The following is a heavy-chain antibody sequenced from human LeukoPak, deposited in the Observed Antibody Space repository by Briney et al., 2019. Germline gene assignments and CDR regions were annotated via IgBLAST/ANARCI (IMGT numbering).Heavy chain of an antibody. J-gene: IGHJ4*02. CDR1: GYTFTSYY. CDR2: INPSGGST. CDR3: SRGAYYDFWSGYPNWDYFDY. V-gene: IGHV1-46*03. Sequence: GASVTVSCKASGYTFTSYYMHWVRQAPGQGVEGMGIINPSGGSTSYAQKFQGRVTMTRDTSTSTVYMELSSLRSEDTAVYYCSRGAYYDFWSGYPNWDYFDYWGQGTLVTVSS. D-gene: IGHD3-3*01.